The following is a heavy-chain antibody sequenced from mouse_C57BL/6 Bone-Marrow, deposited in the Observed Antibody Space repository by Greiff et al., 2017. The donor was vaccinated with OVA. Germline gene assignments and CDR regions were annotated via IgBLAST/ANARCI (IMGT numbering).Heavy chain of an antibody. V-gene: IGHV5-12*01. CDR2: ISNGGGST. CDR3: ARLDYYGSSYPYYAMDY. J-gene: IGHJ4*01. CDR1: GFTFSDYY. D-gene: IGHD1-1*01. Sequence: EVKLMESGGGLVQPGGSLKLSCAASGFTFSDYYMYWVRQTPEKRLEWVAYISNGGGSTYYPDTVKGRFTISSDNAKNTLYLQRSRLKSEDTAMYYCARLDYYGSSYPYYAMDYWGQGTSVTVSS.